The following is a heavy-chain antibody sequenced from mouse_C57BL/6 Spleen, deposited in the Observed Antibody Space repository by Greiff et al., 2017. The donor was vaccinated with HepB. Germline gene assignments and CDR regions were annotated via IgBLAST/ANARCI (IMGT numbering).Heavy chain of an antibody. D-gene: IGHD1-1*01. Sequence: EVQLQQSGPELVKPGASVKISCKASGYTFTDYYMNWVKQSHGKSLEWIGDINPNNGGTSYNQKFRGTATLTVDKSSSTAYMELRSLTSEDSAVYYCASFITTVERDYFDYWGQGTTLTVSS. CDR2: INPNNGGT. CDR1: GYTFTDYY. V-gene: IGHV1-26*01. J-gene: IGHJ2*01. CDR3: ASFITTVERDYFDY.